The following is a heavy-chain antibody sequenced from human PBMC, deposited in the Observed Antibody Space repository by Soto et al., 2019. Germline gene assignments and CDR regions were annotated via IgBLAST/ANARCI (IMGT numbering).Heavy chain of an antibody. CDR3: ARDGLSSSSSFDY. CDR2: IYPGDSDT. J-gene: IGHJ4*02. Sequence: GESLKISCKGSGYSFTSYWIGWVRQMPGKGLEWMGIIYPGDSDTKYSPTFQGQVTMSADKSISTAYLQWNSLKASDSAMYYCARDGLSSSSSFDYWGQGTLVTVSS. D-gene: IGHD6-6*01. V-gene: IGHV5-51*01. CDR1: GYSFTSYW.